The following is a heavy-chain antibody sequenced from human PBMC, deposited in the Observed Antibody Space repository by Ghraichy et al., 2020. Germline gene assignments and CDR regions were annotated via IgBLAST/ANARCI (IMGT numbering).Heavy chain of an antibody. CDR3: ARDFAYCGGDCRALDY. CDR1: GFTFSSYA. CDR2: ISYDGSNK. J-gene: IGHJ4*02. V-gene: IGHV3-30-3*01. D-gene: IGHD2-21*02. Sequence: GGSLRLSCAASGFTFSSYAMHWVRQAPGKGLEWVAVISYDGSNKYYADSVKGRFTISRDNSKNTLYLQMNSLRAEDTAVYYCARDFAYCGGDCRALDYWGQGTLVTVSS.